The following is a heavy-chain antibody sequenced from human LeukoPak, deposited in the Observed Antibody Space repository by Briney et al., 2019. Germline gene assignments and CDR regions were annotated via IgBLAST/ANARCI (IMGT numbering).Heavy chain of an antibody. Sequence: ASVKVSCKASGYTFTGYYMHWVRQAPGQGLEWMGRINPNSGGTNHAQKFQGRVTITADESTSTAYMELSSLRSEDTAVYYCARDSVDTAMVRGFDYWGQGTLVTVSS. D-gene: IGHD5-18*01. V-gene: IGHV1-2*06. CDR2: INPNSGGT. CDR1: GYTFTGYY. CDR3: ARDSVDTAMVRGFDY. J-gene: IGHJ4*02.